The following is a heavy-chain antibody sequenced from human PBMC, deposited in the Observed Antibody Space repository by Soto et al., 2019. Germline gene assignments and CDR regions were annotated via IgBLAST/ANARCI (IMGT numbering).Heavy chain of an antibody. J-gene: IGHJ4*02. V-gene: IGHV3-15*07. D-gene: IGHD1-1*01. CDR2: IKSETDGGTT. Sequence: GGSLRLSCAASGFIFSNAWMNWVRQAPGKGLEWVGRIKSETDGGTTAYAAPVNGRFTVSRDDSSNTVYLQMNSLTTEDTAVYYCTTDLPQTGNFDYWGQGTLVTVSS. CDR3: TTDLPQTGNFDY. CDR1: GFIFSNAW.